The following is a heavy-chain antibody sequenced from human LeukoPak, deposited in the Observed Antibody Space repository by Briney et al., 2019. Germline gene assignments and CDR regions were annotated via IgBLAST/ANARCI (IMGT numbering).Heavy chain of an antibody. Sequence: SETLSLTCTVSGDSISSSNSYWGWIRQPPGKGLEWFGTIYYSGGTYYNPSLKSRVSISLDTSKKQFSLKLTSVTAADTAVYYCARRPAIIMDRGVVYYFDSWGQGILVTVSS. J-gene: IGHJ4*02. CDR3: ARRPAIIMDRGVVYYFDS. CDR2: IYYSGGT. V-gene: IGHV4-39*01. CDR1: GDSISSSNSY. D-gene: IGHD3-10*01.